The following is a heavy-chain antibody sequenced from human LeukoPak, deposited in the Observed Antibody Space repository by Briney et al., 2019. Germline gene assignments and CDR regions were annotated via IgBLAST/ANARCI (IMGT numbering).Heavy chain of an antibody. Sequence: GGPLRLSCAASGFIFSSYHMNWVPQAPGKGREWVSYTSSSSSTIHYADSVKGRFTISRDNAKNSLYLQMNSLRDEDTAVYYCADLEGWRGYWGQGTLVTVSS. CDR3: ADLEGWRGY. CDR1: GFIFSSYH. D-gene: IGHD3-3*01. J-gene: IGHJ4*02. V-gene: IGHV3-48*02. CDR2: TSSSSSTI.